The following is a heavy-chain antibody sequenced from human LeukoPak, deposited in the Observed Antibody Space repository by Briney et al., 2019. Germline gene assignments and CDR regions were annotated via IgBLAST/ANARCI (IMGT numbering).Heavy chain of an antibody. Sequence: GGSMRLSCAAPGFTFSDYSMNWVRQAPGKGLEWISYIGISSGNTKYADSVKGRFTISGDKAKNSLYLQMNSLRVEDTAVYYCARDYKYAFDNWGQGTLVTVSS. D-gene: IGHD5-24*01. CDR2: IGISSGNT. CDR1: GFTFSDYS. V-gene: IGHV3-48*01. J-gene: IGHJ4*02. CDR3: ARDYKYAFDN.